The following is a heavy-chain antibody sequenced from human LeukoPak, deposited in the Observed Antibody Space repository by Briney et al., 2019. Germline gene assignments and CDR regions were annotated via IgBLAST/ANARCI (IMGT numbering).Heavy chain of an antibody. CDR3: AREDGVVPAATYYYYYGMDV. Sequence: GGSLRLSCAASGFTFSDYYMSWIRQAPGKGLEWVSYISSSGSTIYYADSVKGRFTISRDNAKNSLYLQMNSLRAEDTAVYYCAREDGVVPAATYYYYYGMDVWGQGTTVTASS. J-gene: IGHJ6*02. V-gene: IGHV3-11*01. CDR1: GFTFSDYY. D-gene: IGHD2-2*01. CDR2: ISSSGSTI.